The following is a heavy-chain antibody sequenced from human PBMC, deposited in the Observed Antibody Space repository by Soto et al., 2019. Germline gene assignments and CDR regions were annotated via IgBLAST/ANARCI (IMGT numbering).Heavy chain of an antibody. Sequence: EVQLVESGGGLVQPGGSLRLSCAASGFTFSHYAMHWVRQAPGKGLDYVSAISSNGGSTYYANSVKGRFTISRDNSKNTLYLQMGSLRAEDMAVYYCARENWGTTYYYYGMDVWGQGTTVTVSS. CDR1: GFTFSHYA. CDR2: ISSNGGST. CDR3: ARENWGTTYYYYGMDV. V-gene: IGHV3-64*01. D-gene: IGHD7-27*01. J-gene: IGHJ6*02.